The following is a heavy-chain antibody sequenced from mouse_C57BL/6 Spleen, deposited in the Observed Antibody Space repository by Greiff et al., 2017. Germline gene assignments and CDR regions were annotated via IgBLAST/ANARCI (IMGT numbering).Heavy chain of an antibody. V-gene: IGHV14-4*01. J-gene: IGHJ1*03. CDR3: TTGPHGSYWYFDV. Sequence: EVKLQESGAELVRPGASVKLSCTASGFNIKDDYMHWVKQRPEQGLEWIGWIDPENGDTEYASKFQGKATITADTSSNTAYLQLSSLTSEDTAVYYCTTGPHGSYWYFDVWGTGTTVTVSS. CDR2: IDPENGDT. D-gene: IGHD1-1*01. CDR1: GFNIKDDY.